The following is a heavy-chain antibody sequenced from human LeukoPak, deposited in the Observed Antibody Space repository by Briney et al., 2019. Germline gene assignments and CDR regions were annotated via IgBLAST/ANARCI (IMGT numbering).Heavy chain of an antibody. CDR2: FYRAGDT. V-gene: IGHV3-13*01. CDR3: AREMSGSNDALDI. D-gene: IGHD3-10*01. J-gene: IGHJ3*02. CDR1: GFTLSTYD. Sequence: GGSLRLSCAASGFTLSTYDMHWVRQPTGESLEWVSIFYRAGDTYYPNSVKGRFTISRDDAKSSLYLQMNSLRAEDTAVYYCAREMSGSNDALDIWGQGTMVTVSS.